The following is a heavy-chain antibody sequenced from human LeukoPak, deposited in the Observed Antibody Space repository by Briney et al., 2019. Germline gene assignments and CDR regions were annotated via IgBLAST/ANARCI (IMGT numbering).Heavy chain of an antibody. CDR2: INPNSGGT. CDR3: ATLGYCSGGSCYY. V-gene: IGHV1-2*02. Sequence: ASVKVSCKASGHTFTGYYMHWVRQAPGQGLEWMGWINPNSGGTNYAQKFQGRVTMTRDTSISTAYMELSRLRSDDTAVYYCATLGYCSGGSCYYWGQGTLVTVSS. D-gene: IGHD2-15*01. CDR1: GHTFTGYY. J-gene: IGHJ4*02.